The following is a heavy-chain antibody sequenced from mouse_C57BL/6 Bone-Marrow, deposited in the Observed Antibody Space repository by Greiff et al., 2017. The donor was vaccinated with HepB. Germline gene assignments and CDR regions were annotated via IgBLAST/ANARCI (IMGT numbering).Heavy chain of an antibody. D-gene: IGHD2-3*01. V-gene: IGHV1-26*01. J-gene: IGHJ2*01. CDR2: INPNNGGT. CDR1: GYTFTDYY. Sequence: VQLQQSGPELVKPGASVKISCKASGYTFTDYYMNWVKQSHGKSLEWIGDINPNNGGTSYNQKFKGKATLTVDKSSSTAYMELRSLTSEDSAVYYCARRLLDYFDYWGQGTTLTVSS. CDR3: ARRLLDYFDY.